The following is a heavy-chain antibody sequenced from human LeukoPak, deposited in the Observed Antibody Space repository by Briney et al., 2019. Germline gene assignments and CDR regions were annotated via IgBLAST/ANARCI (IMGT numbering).Heavy chain of an antibody. CDR3: ARGRYSPTYYYDSSGYFAFDI. CDR1: GYTFTSYG. D-gene: IGHD3-22*01. J-gene: IGHJ3*02. V-gene: IGHV1-18*01. CDR2: SSAHNGNT. Sequence: GASVKVSCKASGYTFTSYGISWVRQAPGQGLEWMGWSSAHNGNTNYAQKFQGRVTMTTDTSTSTAYMELRSLRSDDTAVYYCARGRYSPTYYYDSSGYFAFDIWGQGTMVTVSS.